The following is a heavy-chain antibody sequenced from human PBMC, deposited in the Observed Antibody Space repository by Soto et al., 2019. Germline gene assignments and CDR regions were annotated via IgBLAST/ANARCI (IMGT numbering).Heavy chain of an antibody. CDR1: GFSFRSYA. CDR2: ISYDGSNK. J-gene: IGHJ4*02. CDR3: ARDKEYRSGWYDMDY. V-gene: IGHV3-30-3*01. Sequence: QVQLVGSGGGVVQPGRSLRVSWAASGFSFRSYAMHWVRQAPGNGLEWVAVISYDGSNKYYADSVKGRFTISRDNSKNTLYLQMNSLRAEDTAVYYCARDKEYRSGWYDMDYWGQGTLVTVSS. D-gene: IGHD6-19*01.